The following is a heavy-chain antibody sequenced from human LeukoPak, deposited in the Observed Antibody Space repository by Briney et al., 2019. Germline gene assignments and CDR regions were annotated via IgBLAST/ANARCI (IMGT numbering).Heavy chain of an antibody. Sequence: ASVKVSCKASGYTFTGYYMHWVRQAPGQGLEWMGWINPSGGSTSYAQKFQGRVTMTRETSTSTVYMELSSLRSEDTAVYYCARAVAGTHYYYYYMDVWGKGTTVTVSS. J-gene: IGHJ6*03. CDR2: INPSGGST. D-gene: IGHD6-19*01. CDR1: GYTFTGYY. CDR3: ARAVAGTHYYYYYMDV. V-gene: IGHV1-46*01.